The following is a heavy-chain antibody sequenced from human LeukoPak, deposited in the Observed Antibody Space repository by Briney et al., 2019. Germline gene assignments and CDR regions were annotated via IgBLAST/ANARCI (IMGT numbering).Heavy chain of an antibody. Sequence: GGSLRLSCAASGFTFSNAWMSWVRQAPGKGLEWVGRIKSKTDGGTTDYAAPVKGRFTISRDDSKNTLYLQMNSLKTEDTAVYYCTTDPLYDILTGPTAGYYYGMDVWGQGTTVAVSS. CDR3: TTDPLYDILTGPTAGYYYGMDV. J-gene: IGHJ6*02. V-gene: IGHV3-15*01. CDR2: IKSKTDGGTT. CDR1: GFTFSNAW. D-gene: IGHD3-9*01.